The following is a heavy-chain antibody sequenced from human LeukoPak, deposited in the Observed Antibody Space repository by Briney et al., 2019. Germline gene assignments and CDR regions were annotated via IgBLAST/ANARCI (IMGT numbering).Heavy chain of an antibody. CDR3: ARGESGGSGSYFFDY. CDR2: INHSGST. V-gene: IGHV4-34*01. CDR1: GGSFSGYY. D-gene: IGHD3-10*01. Sequence: SETLSLTCAVYGGSFSGYYWSWIRQPPGKGLEWIGEINHSGSTNYNPSLKSRVTMSVDTSKNQFSLKLSSVTAADTAVYYCARGESGGSGSYFFDYWGQGTLVTVSS. J-gene: IGHJ4*02.